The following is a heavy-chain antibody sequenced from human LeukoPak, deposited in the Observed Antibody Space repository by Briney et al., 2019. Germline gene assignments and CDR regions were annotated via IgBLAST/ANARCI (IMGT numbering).Heavy chain of an antibody. CDR2: INPNSGGT. CDR3: AREKMVGAPKLLGY. D-gene: IGHD1-26*01. Sequence: ASVKVSCKASGYTFTGYYLHWVRQAPGQGLEWMGWINPNSGGTNYAQKFQGRVTMTRETSISTVHMELSRLRSDDTAVYFCAREKMVGAPKLLGYWGQGTLVTVSS. CDR1: GYTFTGYY. J-gene: IGHJ4*02. V-gene: IGHV1-2*02.